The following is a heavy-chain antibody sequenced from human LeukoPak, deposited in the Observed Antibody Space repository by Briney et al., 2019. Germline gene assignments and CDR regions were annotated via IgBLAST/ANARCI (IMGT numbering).Heavy chain of an antibody. CDR3: ARDGLNIAVAGIGGWFDP. CDR1: GGTFSSYA. CDR2: IIPIFGTA. V-gene: IGHV1-69*05. J-gene: IGHJ5*02. D-gene: IGHD6-19*01. Sequence: ASVKVSCKASGGTFSSYAISWVRQAPGQGLEWMGRIIPIFGTANYAQKFQGRVTITTDESTSTAYMELSSLRSEDTTVYYCARDGLNIAVAGIGGWFDPWGQGTLVTVSS.